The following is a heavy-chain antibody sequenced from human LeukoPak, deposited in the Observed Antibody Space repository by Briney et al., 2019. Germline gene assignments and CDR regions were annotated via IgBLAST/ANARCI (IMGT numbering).Heavy chain of an antibody. CDR2: INPSGGST. D-gene: IGHD1-14*01. CDR3: ARARITHGDY. J-gene: IGHJ4*02. Sequence: ASVKVSCKASGYTFTSYYMHWVRQAPGQGLEWMRIINPSGGSTRYAQKFKGRVTMTRYTSTSTVYMELSSLRSEDTAVYYCARARITHGDYWGQGNLVTVSS. V-gene: IGHV1-46*01. CDR1: GYTFTSYY.